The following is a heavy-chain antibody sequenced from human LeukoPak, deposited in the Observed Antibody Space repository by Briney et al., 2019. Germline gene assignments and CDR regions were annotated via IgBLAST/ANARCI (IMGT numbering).Heavy chain of an antibody. V-gene: IGHV6-1*01. CDR1: GDSVFSDSAA. J-gene: IGHJ4*02. CDR2: TYYRSKWYN. Sequence: SQTLSLTCAISGDSVFSDSAAWNWIRQSPSRGLEWLGRTYYRSKWYNDYAVSVKSRIIINPDTSKNQFSLQLKSVTHEDTAVYYCVRDVGFDFDYWGQGTLVTVSS. D-gene: IGHD3-10*01. CDR3: VRDVGFDFDY.